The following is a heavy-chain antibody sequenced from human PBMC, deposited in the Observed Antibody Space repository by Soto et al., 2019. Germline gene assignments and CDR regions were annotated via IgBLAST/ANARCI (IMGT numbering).Heavy chain of an antibody. Sequence: ASVKVSCKASGYTFTSYDINWVRQATGQGLEWMGWMNPNSGNTGYAQKFQGRVTMTRNTSISTAYMELSSLRSEDTAVYYCARDASPPGYYYYYGMDVWGQGTTVTVSS. D-gene: IGHD1-1*01. CDR2: MNPNSGNT. CDR3: ARDASPPGYYYYYGMDV. J-gene: IGHJ6*02. CDR1: GYTFTSYD. V-gene: IGHV1-8*01.